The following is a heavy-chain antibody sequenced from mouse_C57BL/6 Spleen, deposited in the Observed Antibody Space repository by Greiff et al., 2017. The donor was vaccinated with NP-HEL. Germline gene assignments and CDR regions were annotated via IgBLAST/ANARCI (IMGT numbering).Heavy chain of an antibody. D-gene: IGHD2-4*01. V-gene: IGHV1-4*01. J-gene: IGHJ3*01. CDR2: INPSSGYT. Sequence: QVQLQQSGAELARPGASVKMSCKASVYTFTSYTMHWVKQRPGQGLEWIGYINPSSGYTKYNQKFKDKATLTADKSSSTAYMQLSSLTSEDSAVYYCARDYDYDLRFAYWGQGTLVTVSA. CDR3: ARDYDYDLRFAY. CDR1: VYTFTSYT.